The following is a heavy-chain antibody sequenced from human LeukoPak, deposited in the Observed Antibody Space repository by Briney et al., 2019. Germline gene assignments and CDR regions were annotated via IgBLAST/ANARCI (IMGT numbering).Heavy chain of an antibody. J-gene: IGHJ4*02. D-gene: IGHD5-24*01. CDR1: GGTFSSYA. CDR2: IIPILGIA. CDR3: ARDRGDGYNSGYFEY. Sequence: ASVKVSCKASGGTFSSYAISWVRQAPGQGLEWMGRIIPILGIANYAQKFQGRVTITADKSTSTAYMELSSLRSEDTAVCYCARDRGDGYNSGYFEYWGQGTLVTVFS. V-gene: IGHV1-69*04.